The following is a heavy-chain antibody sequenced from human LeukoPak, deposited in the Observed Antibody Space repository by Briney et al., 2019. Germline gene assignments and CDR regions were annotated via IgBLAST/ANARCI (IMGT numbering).Heavy chain of an antibody. J-gene: IGHJ6*02. V-gene: IGHV1-2*02. CDR3: ARDTVGVYGMDV. D-gene: IGHD6-13*01. CDR1: GYTFTGYY. CDR2: INPNSGGT. Sequence: ASVKVSCKASGYTFTGYYMHWVRQAPGQGLEWMGWINPNSGGTNYAQKFQGRVTMTRDTSISTAYMELSRLRSDDTAVYYCARDTVGVYGMDVWGQGTTVTVSS.